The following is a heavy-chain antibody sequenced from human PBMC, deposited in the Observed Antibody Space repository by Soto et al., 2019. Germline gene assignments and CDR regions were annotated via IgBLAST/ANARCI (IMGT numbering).Heavy chain of an antibody. CDR2: IYYSGST. CDR3: ARVTAAQRDAFDI. CDR1: GGSISSGCYY. V-gene: IGHV4-31*03. Sequence: SETLSLTCTVSGGSISSGCYYWSWIRQHPGKGLEWIGYIYYSGSTYYNPSLKSRVTISVDTSKNQFSLKLSSVTAADTAVYYCARVTAAQRDAFDIWGKGTMVTVSS. J-gene: IGHJ3*02. D-gene: IGHD6-13*01.